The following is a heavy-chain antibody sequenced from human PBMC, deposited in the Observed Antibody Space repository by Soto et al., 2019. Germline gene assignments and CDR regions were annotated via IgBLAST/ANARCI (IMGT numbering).Heavy chain of an antibody. V-gene: IGHV4-59*08. J-gene: IGHJ5*02. Sequence: SETLSLTCTVSGGSINNHYWSWIRQPPGKGLEWIGSIYYTGSTYYNPSLKSRVTISVDTSKNQFSLKLSSVTAADTAVYYCARHALVRGVINLCWFDPWGQGTLVTVSS. D-gene: IGHD3-10*01. CDR1: GGSINNHY. CDR2: IYYTGST. CDR3: ARHALVRGVINLCWFDP.